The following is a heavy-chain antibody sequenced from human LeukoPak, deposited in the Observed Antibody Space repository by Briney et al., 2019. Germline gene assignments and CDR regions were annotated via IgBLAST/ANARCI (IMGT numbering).Heavy chain of an antibody. D-gene: IGHD1-26*01. V-gene: IGHV1-18*01. Sequence: ASVKVSCKASGYTFSSFGISWVRQAPGQGLEWMGWISAYHGHTNYAQNLQGRVTMTTDTSTSTAYMELTSLRPDDTAVYYCARDQVVGPTAGTLDYWGQGTLVTVSS. CDR2: ISAYHGHT. J-gene: IGHJ4*02. CDR1: GYTFSSFG. CDR3: ARDQVVGPTAGTLDY.